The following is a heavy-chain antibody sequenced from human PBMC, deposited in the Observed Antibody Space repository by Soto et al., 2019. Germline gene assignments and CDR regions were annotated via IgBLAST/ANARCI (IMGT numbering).Heavy chain of an antibody. D-gene: IGHD5-18*01. CDR1: GFTVSSNY. CDR3: ARHGYSYGGGYFDY. Sequence: EVQLVESGGGLVQPGVSLRLSCAASGFTVSSNYMSWVRQAPGKGLEWVSVIYSGGSAYYADSVKGRFTISRDNSKNKLYLQMNSLRAEDTAVYYCARHGYSYGGGYFDYWGQGTLVTVSS. CDR2: IYSGGSA. J-gene: IGHJ4*02. V-gene: IGHV3-66*04.